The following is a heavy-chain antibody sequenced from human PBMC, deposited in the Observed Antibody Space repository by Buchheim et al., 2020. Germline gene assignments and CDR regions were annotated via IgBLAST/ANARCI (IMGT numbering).Heavy chain of an antibody. Sequence: QVQLQESGPGLVKPSETLSLTCTVSGGSVSSGSYYWSWIRQPPGKGLEWIGYIYYSGSTNYNPSLKSRVTISVDTSKNQFSLKLSSVTAADTAVYYCARSARGAAAGFFDYWGQGTL. J-gene: IGHJ4*02. V-gene: IGHV4-61*01. D-gene: IGHD6-13*01. CDR1: GGSVSSGSYY. CDR3: ARSARGAAAGFFDY. CDR2: IYYSGST.